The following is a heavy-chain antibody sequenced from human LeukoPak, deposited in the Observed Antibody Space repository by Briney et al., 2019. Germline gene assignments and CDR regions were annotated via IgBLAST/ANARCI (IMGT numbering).Heavy chain of an antibody. J-gene: IGHJ5*02. V-gene: IGHV3-23*01. CDR2: ISGSGGST. CDR1: GFTFSSYA. CDR3: AKEGYIVVVPAAIDNWFDP. Sequence: PGGSLRLSCAASGFTFSSYAMSWVRQAPGKGLEWVSAISGSGGSTYYADSVKGRFTISRDNSKNTLYLQMNSLRAEDTAVYYCAKEGYIVVVPAAIDNWFDPWGRGTLVTVSS. D-gene: IGHD2-2*01.